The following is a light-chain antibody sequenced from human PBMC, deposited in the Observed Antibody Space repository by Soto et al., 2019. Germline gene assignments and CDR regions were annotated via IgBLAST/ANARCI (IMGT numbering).Light chain of an antibody. CDR3: QQRYSSPDT. CDR2: AAS. J-gene: IGKJ1*01. V-gene: IGKV1-39*01. CDR1: QSISNY. Sequence: DIQMTQSPSSLSASVGDRVPITCRASQSISNYLNWYQQKPGKAPKLLIYAASSLQGGVPPRFSGSGSGTDFTLTISSLQPEDFATYYCQQRYSSPDTFGQGTKVEV.